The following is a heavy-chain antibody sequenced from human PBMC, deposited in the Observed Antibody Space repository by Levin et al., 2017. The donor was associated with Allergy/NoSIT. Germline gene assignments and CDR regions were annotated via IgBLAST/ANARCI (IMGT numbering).Heavy chain of an antibody. Sequence: GESLKISCAASGFTFSSYGMHWVRQAPGKGLEWVAVISYDGSNKYYADSVKGRFTISRDNSKNTLYLQMNSLRAEDTAVYYCAKGGPIGGNYYYYYYMDVWGKGTTVTVSS. CDR2: ISYDGSNK. D-gene: IGHD3-16*01. CDR1: GFTFSSYG. V-gene: IGHV3-30*18. J-gene: IGHJ6*03. CDR3: AKGGPIGGNYYYYYYMDV.